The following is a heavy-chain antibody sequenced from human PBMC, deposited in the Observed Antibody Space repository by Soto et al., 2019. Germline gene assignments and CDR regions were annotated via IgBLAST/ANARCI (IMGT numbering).Heavy chain of an antibody. CDR1: GGTFSSHA. Sequence: ASVKVSCKASGGTFSSHAISWVRQAPGQGLEWMGGIIPIFGTANYAQKFQGRVTITADESTSTAYMELSSLRSEDTAVYYCARDTRGSAAGTVPRYYYYYGMDVWGQGTTVTVSS. D-gene: IGHD6-13*01. CDR2: IIPIFGTA. J-gene: IGHJ6*02. V-gene: IGHV1-69*13. CDR3: ARDTRGSAAGTVPRYYYYYGMDV.